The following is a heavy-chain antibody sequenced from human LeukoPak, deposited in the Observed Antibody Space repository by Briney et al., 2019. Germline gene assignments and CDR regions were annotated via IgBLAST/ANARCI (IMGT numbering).Heavy chain of an antibody. D-gene: IGHD3-22*01. CDR3: AREYDSSGYYMGFDP. Sequence: SETLSLTCTVSGGSISSYYWSWIRQPPGKGLEWIGYIYYSGSTNYNPSLKSRVTISVDTSKNQFSLKLSSVTAADTTVYYCAREYDSSGYYMGFDPWGQGTLVTVSS. CDR2: IYYSGST. V-gene: IGHV4-59*01. J-gene: IGHJ5*02. CDR1: GGSISSYY.